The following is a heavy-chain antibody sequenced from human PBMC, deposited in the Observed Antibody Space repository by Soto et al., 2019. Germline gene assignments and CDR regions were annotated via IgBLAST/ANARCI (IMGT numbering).Heavy chain of an antibody. V-gene: IGHV3-73*01. CDR3: AKDWHSSGWYRADY. Sequence: PGESLKISCVGSGFTFHGSTMHWVRQASGKGLEWIGLISIKPNNYATVYAASVTGRFTISRDDSNNTLYLQMNSLRAEDTAVYYCAKDWHSSGWYRADYWGQGTLVTVSS. CDR2: ISIKPNNYAT. D-gene: IGHD6-19*01. CDR1: GFTFHGST. J-gene: IGHJ4*02.